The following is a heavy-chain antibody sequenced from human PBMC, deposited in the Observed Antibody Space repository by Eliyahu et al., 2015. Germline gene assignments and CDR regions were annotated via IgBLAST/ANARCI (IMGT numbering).Heavy chain of an antibody. J-gene: IGHJ4*02. CDR3: ARASSSLVRGAVSW. CDR2: INPNSGGT. CDR1: GYXFTGXY. V-gene: IGHV1-2*02. D-gene: IGHD3-10*01. Sequence: QVQLVQSGAEVKKPGASVKVSCKASGYXFTGXYMHWVRQAPGQGLEWMGWINPNSGGTNYAQIFQGRVTMTRDTSISTAYMQLSRLRSDDTAVYYCARASSSLVRGAVSWWGQGTLVTVSS.